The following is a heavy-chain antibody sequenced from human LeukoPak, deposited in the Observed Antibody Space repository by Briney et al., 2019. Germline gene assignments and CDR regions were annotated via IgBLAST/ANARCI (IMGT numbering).Heavy chain of an antibody. CDR1: GGSISSSSYY. D-gene: IGHD3-22*01. CDR3: ARQGRLLLQYYFDY. Sequence: PSETLSLTCTVSGGSISSSSYYWGWIRQPPGKGLEWIGSIYYSGSTYYNPSLKSRVTISVDTSKNQFSLKLSSVTAADPAVYYCARQGRLLLQYYFDYWGQGTLVTVSS. J-gene: IGHJ4*02. CDR2: IYYSGST. V-gene: IGHV4-39*01.